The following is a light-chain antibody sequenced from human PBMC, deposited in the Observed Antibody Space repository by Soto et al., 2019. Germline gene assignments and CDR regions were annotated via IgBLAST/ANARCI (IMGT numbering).Light chain of an antibody. CDR2: EDT. V-gene: IGLV2-23*01. J-gene: IGLJ3*02. Sequence: QSALTQPASVSGSPGQSITISCTGSSSDVGSYKFVSWYQQHPGKAPKLIIHEDTKRPSGVSGRFSGSKSGNTASLTISGLQAEDEADYYCCSFAGSRVFGGGTKVTVL. CDR3: CSFAGSRV. CDR1: SSDVGSYKF.